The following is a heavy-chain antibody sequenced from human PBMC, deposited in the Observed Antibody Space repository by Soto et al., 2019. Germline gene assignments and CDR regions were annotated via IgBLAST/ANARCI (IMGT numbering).Heavy chain of an antibody. CDR1: GYTFTNYY. D-gene: IGHD6-19*01. V-gene: IGHV1-46*01. CDR3: ARDPVGWDLFDY. Sequence: QVQLVQSGAEVRKPGASVKVSCKASGYTFTNYYIHWVRQAPGQGVEWMGIVTPSGGATKYAQHFQVRVTMTADTSTNTVFMALSSLTSEDTAVYFCARDPVGWDLFDYWGQGTQVAVSA. J-gene: IGHJ4*02. CDR2: VTPSGGAT.